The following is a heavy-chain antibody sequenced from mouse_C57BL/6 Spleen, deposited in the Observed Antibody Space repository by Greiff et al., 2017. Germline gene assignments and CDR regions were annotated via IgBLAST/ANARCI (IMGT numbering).Heavy chain of an antibody. Sequence: VQLQQSGPELVKPGASVKIPCKASGYTFTDYKMDWVKQSHGKSLEWIGDINPNNGGTIYNQKFKGKATLTVDKSSSTAYMELRSLTSEDTAVYYCTREGDCYGSMDYWGHGTSGTVSS. CDR1: GYTFTDYK. CDR2: INPNNGGT. V-gene: IGHV1-18*01. D-gene: IGHD1-2*01. CDR3: TREGDCYGSMDY. J-gene: IGHJ4*01.